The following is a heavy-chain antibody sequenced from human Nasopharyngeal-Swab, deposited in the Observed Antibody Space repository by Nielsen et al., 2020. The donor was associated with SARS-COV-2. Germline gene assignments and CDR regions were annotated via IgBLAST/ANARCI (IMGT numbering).Heavy chain of an antibody. CDR2: IWFDGRNK. V-gene: IGHV3-33*01. J-gene: IGHJ4*02. CDR1: GFTVSSYG. Sequence: GGSLRLSCAASGFTVSSYGMHWVRQAPGKGLEWVAVIWFDGRNKYYADSVKGRFTISRDNSKNTLHLQMNSLRGEDTAVYYCARDLDYYDNSGYPFDYWGQGTLVTVSS. CDR3: ARDLDYYDNSGYPFDY. D-gene: IGHD3-22*01.